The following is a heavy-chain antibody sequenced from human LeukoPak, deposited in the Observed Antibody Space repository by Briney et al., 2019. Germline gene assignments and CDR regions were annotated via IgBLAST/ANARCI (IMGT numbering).Heavy chain of an antibody. D-gene: IGHD6-19*01. CDR2: IYHSGST. CDR1: GGSISSSSYY. V-gene: IGHV4-30-2*01. J-gene: IGHJ4*02. CDR3: ARVGSGWYDY. Sequence: SETLSLTCTVSGGSISSSSYYWGWIRQPPGKGLEWIGYIYHSGSTYYNPSLKSRVTISVDRSKNQFSLKLSSVTAADTAVYYCARVGSGWYDYWGQGTLVTVSS.